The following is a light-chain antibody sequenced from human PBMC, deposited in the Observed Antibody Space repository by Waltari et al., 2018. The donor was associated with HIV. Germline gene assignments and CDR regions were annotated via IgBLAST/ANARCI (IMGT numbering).Light chain of an antibody. CDR2: NNN. V-gene: IGLV1-44*01. CDR1: SPNIRSKT. Sequence: QSVLTQPPSVSGTPGQRVTISCSGSSPNIRSKTINWSQQLPGTAPKLLIYNNNQRPSGVPDRFSGSKSGTSASLAISGLQSEDEADYYCAAWDGSVNYSPVVFGGGTKLTVL. J-gene: IGLJ2*01. CDR3: AAWDGSVNYSPVV.